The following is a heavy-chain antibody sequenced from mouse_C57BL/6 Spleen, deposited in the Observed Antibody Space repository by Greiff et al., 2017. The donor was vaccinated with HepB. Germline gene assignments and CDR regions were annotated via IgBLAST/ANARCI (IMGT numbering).Heavy chain of an antibody. CDR1: GYSFTGYF. Sequence: EVKLQESGPELVKPGDSVKISCKASGYSFTGYFMNWVMQSHGKSLEWIGRINPYNGDTFYNQKFKGKATLTVDKSSSTAHMELRSLTSEDSAVYYCARRDSNYQYYFDYWGQGTTLTVSS. J-gene: IGHJ2*01. V-gene: IGHV1-20*01. CDR3: ARRDSNYQYYFDY. CDR2: INPYNGDT. D-gene: IGHD2-5*01.